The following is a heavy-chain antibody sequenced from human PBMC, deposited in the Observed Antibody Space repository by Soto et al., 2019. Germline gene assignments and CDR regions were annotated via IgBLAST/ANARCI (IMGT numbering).Heavy chain of an antibody. CDR2: IASNGIYK. J-gene: IGHJ4*02. CDR1: GFTFTIYS. CDR3: VRDLHPLESNYDSGAFDD. Sequence: EVQLVESGGGLVKPGGSLKLSCAASGFTFTIYSINWVRQAPGKGLEWVSSIASNGIYKYYADSVKGRFAISRDNGKISLFLQMNSLRAEDTAVYYCVRDLHPLESNYDSGAFDDWGQGTLVSVSS. V-gene: IGHV3-21*01. D-gene: IGHD3-22*01.